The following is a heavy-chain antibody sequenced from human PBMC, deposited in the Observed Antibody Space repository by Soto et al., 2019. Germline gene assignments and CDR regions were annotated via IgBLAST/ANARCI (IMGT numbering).Heavy chain of an antibody. CDR3: AKDAPYYDSSGYPYSYFDY. V-gene: IGHV3-30*18. CDR2: ISYDGSNK. D-gene: IGHD3-22*01. J-gene: IGHJ4*02. CDR1: GFTFSSYG. Sequence: GGSLRLSCAASGFTFSSYGMHWVRQAPGKGLEWVAVISYDGSNKYYADSVKGRFTISRDNSKNTLYLQMNSLRAEDTAVYYCAKDAPYYDSSGYPYSYFDYWGQGTLVTVSS.